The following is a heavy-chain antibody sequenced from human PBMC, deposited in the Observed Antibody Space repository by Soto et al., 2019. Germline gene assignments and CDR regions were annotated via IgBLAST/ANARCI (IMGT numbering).Heavy chain of an antibody. CDR1: GYTFTSYD. Sequence: QVQLVQSGAEVKKPWASVKVSCKASGYTFTSYDINWVRQATGQGLEWMGWMNPNSGNTGYAQKFQARVTMTRNTSISTAYMAMSSLSSEDTAVYYCERGFLGSGWPWGCCDPWGQGTLVTVSS. CDR3: ERGFLGSGWPWGCCDP. J-gene: IGHJ5*02. V-gene: IGHV1-8*01. D-gene: IGHD6-19*01. CDR2: MNPNSGNT.